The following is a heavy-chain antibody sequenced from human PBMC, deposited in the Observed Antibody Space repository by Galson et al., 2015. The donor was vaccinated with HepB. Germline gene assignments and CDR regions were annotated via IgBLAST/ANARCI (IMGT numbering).Heavy chain of an antibody. CDR3: AREPSAGAT. J-gene: IGHJ4*02. V-gene: IGHV3-7*03. Sequence: SLRLSCAASGFTFTRHWMSWVRQAPGKGLEWVANINEDGSEENYVDSVQGRFTISRDNAKNSLYLQMNNLRAEDTALYYCAREPSAGATWGQGTLVTVSS. CDR2: INEDGSEE. CDR1: GFTFTRHW. D-gene: IGHD4/OR15-4a*01.